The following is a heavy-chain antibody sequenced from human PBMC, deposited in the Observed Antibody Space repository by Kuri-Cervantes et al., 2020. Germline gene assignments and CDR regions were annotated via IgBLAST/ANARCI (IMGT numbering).Heavy chain of an antibody. J-gene: IGHJ5*02. CDR1: GYSFTSYW. CDR2: IYPGDSDT. CDR3: ARLASGWQGWFDP. Sequence: KVSCKGSGYSFTSYWIGWVRQMPGKGLEWMGIIYPGDSDTRYSPSFQGHVTISADKSISTAYLQWSSLKASDTAMYYCARLASGWQGWFDPWGQGTLVTVSS. D-gene: IGHD2-15*01. V-gene: IGHV5-51*01.